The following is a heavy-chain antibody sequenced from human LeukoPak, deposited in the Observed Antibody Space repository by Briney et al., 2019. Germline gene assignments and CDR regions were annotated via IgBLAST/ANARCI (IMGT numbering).Heavy chain of an antibody. D-gene: IGHD5-18*01. J-gene: IGHJ4*02. CDR2: IRGTVYSE. CDR3: AKAGDADVVKGLLTFDS. CDR1: GFISPSFA. Sequence: GSLRLSCAASGFISPSFAMSWVRQAPGKGLEWVAGIRGTVYSEYFADSVTGRFTISRDNSKNTLYLQIKDLRVEDTAVYYCAKAGDADVVKGLLTFDSWGQGTLVTVSS. V-gene: IGHV3-23*01.